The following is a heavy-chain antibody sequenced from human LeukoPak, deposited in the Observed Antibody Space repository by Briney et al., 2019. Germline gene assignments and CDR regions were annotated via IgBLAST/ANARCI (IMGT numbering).Heavy chain of an antibody. J-gene: IGHJ5*02. Sequence: ASVKVSCKASGYTFTTYGIGWVRQAPGQGLEWMGWISAYNNNTKYAQKFQGRVTMTTDTSTSTAYMELRSLRSDDTAVYYCATDRGGSGYDLEGWFDPWGQGTLVTVSS. D-gene: IGHD5-12*01. CDR3: ATDRGGSGYDLEGWFDP. CDR1: GYTFTTYG. CDR2: ISAYNNNT. V-gene: IGHV1-18*01.